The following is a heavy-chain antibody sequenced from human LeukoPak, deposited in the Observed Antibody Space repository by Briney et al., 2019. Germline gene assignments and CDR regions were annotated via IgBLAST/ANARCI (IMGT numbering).Heavy chain of an antibody. CDR2: IYTSGST. V-gene: IGHV4-61*02. D-gene: IGHD3-3*01. J-gene: IGHJ6*02. Sequence: SETLSLTCTVSGASISSGSYYWSWFRQPAGKGLEWIGRIYTSGSTNYNPSLKSRVTISVDTSKNQFSLKLSSVTAADTAVYYCARGEVDDFWSGYFGGMDVWGQGTTVTVSS. CDR1: GASISSGSYY. CDR3: ARGEVDDFWSGYFGGMDV.